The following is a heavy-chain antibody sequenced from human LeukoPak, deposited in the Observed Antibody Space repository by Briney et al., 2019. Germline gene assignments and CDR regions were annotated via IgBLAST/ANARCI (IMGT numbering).Heavy chain of an antibody. Sequence: PSETLSLTCAVYGGSFSGYYWSWIRQPPGKGLEWIGYIYYSGSTNYNPSLKSRVTISVDTSKNQFSLKLSSVTAADTAVYYCARNVENYYYYYMDVWGKGTTVTVSS. CDR1: GGSFSGYY. V-gene: IGHV4-59*01. CDR3: ARNVENYYYYYMDV. J-gene: IGHJ6*03. D-gene: IGHD3-3*01. CDR2: IYYSGST.